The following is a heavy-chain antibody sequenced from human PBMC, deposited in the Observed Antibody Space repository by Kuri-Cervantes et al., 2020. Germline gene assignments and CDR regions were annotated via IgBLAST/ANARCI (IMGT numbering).Heavy chain of an antibody. D-gene: IGHD3-16*01. CDR1: GGSFSAYY. CDR3: ARARLGAKGAFDI. V-gene: IGHV4-34*01. Sequence: ESLKISCAVYGGSFSAYYWSWIRQPPGKGLEWIGEINHRGSTSYNPSLKSRVAISVDTPKNQFSLKINSVTAADTAVYYCARARLGAKGAFDIWGQGTRVTVSS. CDR2: INHRGST. J-gene: IGHJ3*02.